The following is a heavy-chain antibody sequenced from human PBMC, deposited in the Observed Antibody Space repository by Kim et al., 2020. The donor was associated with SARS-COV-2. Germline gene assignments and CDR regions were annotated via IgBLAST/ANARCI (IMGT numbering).Heavy chain of an antibody. CDR3: AREYGDAHYYGMDV. D-gene: IGHD4-17*01. Sequence: TPSLKSRVTISVDTSKNQFSLKLSSVTAADTAVYYCAREYGDAHYYGMDVWGQGTTVTVSS. V-gene: IGHV4-31*02. J-gene: IGHJ6*02.